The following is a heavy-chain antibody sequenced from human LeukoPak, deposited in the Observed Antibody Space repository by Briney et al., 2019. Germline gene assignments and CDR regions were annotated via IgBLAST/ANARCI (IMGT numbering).Heavy chain of an antibody. CDR2: IYYIGST. J-gene: IGHJ6*03. Sequence: SETLSLTCTVSGGSISSYYWSRIRQPPGKGLEWIGYIYYIGSTNYNPSLKSRVTISVDTSKNQFSLKLNSVTAADTAVYYCARLAVVVPAARDYYYMDVWGKGTTVTVS. CDR1: GGSISSYY. V-gene: IGHV4-59*01. CDR3: ARLAVVVPAARDYYYMDV. D-gene: IGHD2-2*01.